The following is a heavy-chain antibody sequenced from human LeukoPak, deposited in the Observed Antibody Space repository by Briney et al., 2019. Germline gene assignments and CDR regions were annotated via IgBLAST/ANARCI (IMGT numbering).Heavy chain of an antibody. V-gene: IGHV3-48*04. CDR3: VRDAGSTSVRGDY. CDR2: ISAGRSSM. D-gene: IGHD2-2*01. J-gene: IGHJ4*02. Sequence: GGSLRLSCAASGFTFSAYSMNWVRQAPGKGLEWVSFISAGRSSMHYADSAKGRFTISRDNARNSLFLQMNSLRVEDTGVHYCVRDAGSTSVRGDYWGQGALVTVSS. CDR1: GFTFSAYS.